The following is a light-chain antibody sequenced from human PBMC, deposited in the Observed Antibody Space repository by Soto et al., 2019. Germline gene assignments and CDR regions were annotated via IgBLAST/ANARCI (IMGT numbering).Light chain of an antibody. CDR2: EGS. V-gene: IGLV2-23*01. CDR3: CSYAASSTPVV. CDR1: SSDVGSYNL. Sequence: QSALTQPASVSGSPGQSITISCTGTSSDVGSYNLVAWYQQHPDKAPKLMIYEGSKRPSGVSNRFSGSKSGNTASLTISGLQAVDEADYYCCSYAASSTPVVFGGGTKLTVL. J-gene: IGLJ2*01.